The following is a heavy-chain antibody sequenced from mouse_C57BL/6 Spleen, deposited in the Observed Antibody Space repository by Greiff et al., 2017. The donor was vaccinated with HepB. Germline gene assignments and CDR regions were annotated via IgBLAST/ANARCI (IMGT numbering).Heavy chain of an antibody. V-gene: IGHV1-69*01. CDR2: IDPSDSYT. J-gene: IGHJ3*01. Sequence: QVQLQQPGAELVMPGASVKLSCKASGYTFTSYWMHWVKQRPGQGLEWIGEIDPSDSYTNYNQKFKGKSTLTVDKSSTTAYMQLSILTSEDSAVYYCARQGSAWFAYWGQGTLVTVSA. CDR1: GYTFTSYW. CDR3: ARQGSAWFAY.